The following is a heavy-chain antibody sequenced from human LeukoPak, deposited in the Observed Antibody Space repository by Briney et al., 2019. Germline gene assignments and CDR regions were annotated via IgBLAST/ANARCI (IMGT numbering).Heavy chain of an antibody. CDR2: FVPEDGET. V-gene: IGHV1-24*01. Sequence: ASVKVSFKLSVDTLTELSMHWVRQSPGKGLEWMGGFVPEDGETIYAQKFQGRVTMTEDTSTDTAYMELSSLRSDDTAVYFCATLPRGHLFDSWGQGTLVTVSS. CDR1: VDTLTELS. CDR3: ATLPRGHLFDS. J-gene: IGHJ4*02. D-gene: IGHD3-10*01.